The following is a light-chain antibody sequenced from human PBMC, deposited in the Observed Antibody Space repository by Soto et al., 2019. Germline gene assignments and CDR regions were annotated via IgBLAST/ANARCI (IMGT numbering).Light chain of an antibody. CDR1: SSDVGGYNY. CDR3: YSYTGSSTPVV. V-gene: IGLV2-14*01. Sequence: QSALTQPASVSGSPGQSITISCTGTSSDVGGYNYVSWYQQHPGKAPKLLIYEVRNRPSGVSSHFSGSKSGNTASLTISGLQAEDEADYYCYSYTGSSTPVVFGGGTKLTVL. J-gene: IGLJ2*01. CDR2: EVR.